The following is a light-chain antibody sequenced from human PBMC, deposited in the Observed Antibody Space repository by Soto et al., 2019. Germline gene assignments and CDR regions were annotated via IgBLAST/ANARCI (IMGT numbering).Light chain of an antibody. V-gene: IGKV3-11*01. CDR3: QPRSNWPS. CDR1: QSVSSF. Sequence: EIVLTQSPGTLSLSPGERATLSCRASQSVSSFLAWYQQKPGQAPRLLIYDASNRATGTPTRFSGSGSGTDFTLTISSLEPEDFAVYYCQPRSNWPSFGPGTKVDI. J-gene: IGKJ3*01. CDR2: DAS.